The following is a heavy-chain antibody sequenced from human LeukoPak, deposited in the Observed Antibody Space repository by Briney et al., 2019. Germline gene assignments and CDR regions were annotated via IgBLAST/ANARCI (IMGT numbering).Heavy chain of an antibody. V-gene: IGHV3-23*01. CDR1: GFTFGSYA. J-gene: IGHJ4*02. D-gene: IGHD3-3*01. CDR3: AKLKAIFGVVIDY. Sequence: PGGSLRLSCAASGFTFGSYAMSWDRQAPGKGLEWVSAISGSGGSTYYADSVKGRFTISRDNSKNTLYLQTNSLRAEDTAVYYCAKLKAIFGVVIDYWGQGTLVTVSS. CDR2: ISGSGGST.